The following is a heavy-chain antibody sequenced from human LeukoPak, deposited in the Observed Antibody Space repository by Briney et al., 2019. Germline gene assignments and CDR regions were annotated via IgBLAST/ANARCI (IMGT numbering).Heavy chain of an antibody. D-gene: IGHD2-15*01. CDR3: AKDKGELLPAGMDV. J-gene: IGHJ6*02. Sequence: GGSLRLSCAASGFTFSSYWMSWVRQAPGKGLEWVSAISGSGHRTYYADSVKGRFTISRDNAKNTLFLQMNSLRAEETALYYCAKDKGELLPAGMDVWGQGTTVTVSS. V-gene: IGHV3-23*01. CDR1: GFTFSSYW. CDR2: ISGSGHRT.